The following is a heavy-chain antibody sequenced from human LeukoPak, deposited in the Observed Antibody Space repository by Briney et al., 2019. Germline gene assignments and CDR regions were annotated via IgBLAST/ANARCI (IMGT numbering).Heavy chain of an antibody. CDR1: GYTFTYFG. CDR3: ARSRRVLVPAALNSADDYYYYMDV. V-gene: IGHV7-4-1*02. J-gene: IGHJ6*03. Sequence: ASVKVSCTASGYTFTYFGLNWVRQAPGQGLECLGGINTNTGNPTYAQGLTGRFVFSLDTSVSTAYLQISSLKAEDTAIYYCARSRRVLVPAALNSADDYYYYMDVWGRGTTVTVSS. CDR2: INTNTGNP. D-gene: IGHD2-15*01.